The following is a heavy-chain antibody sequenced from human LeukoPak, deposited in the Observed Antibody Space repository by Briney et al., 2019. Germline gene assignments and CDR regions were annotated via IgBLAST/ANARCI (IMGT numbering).Heavy chain of an antibody. Sequence: PGGSLRLSCAVSGFSFSSHAMHWVRQAPGKGLEWVAEMSYSEGDKHYADSVKGRFTISRDNSKNTLYLQMNSLRAEDTAVYYCAKDLMWVITFGGVIAPHIYSPKKSHDYWGQGTLVTVSS. D-gene: IGHD3-16*02. CDR3: AKDLMWVITFGGVIAPHIYSPKKSHDY. J-gene: IGHJ4*02. CDR1: GFSFSSHA. V-gene: IGHV3-30-3*01. CDR2: MSYSEGDK.